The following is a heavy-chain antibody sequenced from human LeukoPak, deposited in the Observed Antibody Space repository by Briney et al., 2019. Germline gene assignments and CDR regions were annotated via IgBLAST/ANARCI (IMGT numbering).Heavy chain of an antibody. CDR1: GGSFSGYY. CDR2: INHSGST. CDR3: AGGPRAGIDY. V-gene: IGHV4-34*01. J-gene: IGHJ4*02. Sequence: SETLSLTCAVYGGSFSGYYWSWIRQPPGKGLEWIGEINHSGSTNYNPSLKSRVTISVDTSKNQFSLKLSSVTAADTAVYYCAGGPRAGIDYWGQGTLVSVSS.